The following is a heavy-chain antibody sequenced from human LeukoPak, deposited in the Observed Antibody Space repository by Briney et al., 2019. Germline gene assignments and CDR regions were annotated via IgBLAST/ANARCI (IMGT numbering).Heavy chain of an antibody. CDR1: GFTFSSYV. CDR3: AKPTNDFWSGYPPGWFDP. V-gene: IGHV3-23*01. J-gene: IGHJ5*02. D-gene: IGHD3-3*01. Sequence: EASLRLSCAASGFTFSSYVMSWVRQAPGKGLEWVSAISGSGGSTYHADSVGGRFTISRDNSKNTLFLQMNSLRAEDTAVYYCAKPTNDFWSGYPPGWFDPWGQGTLVTVSS. CDR2: ISGSGGST.